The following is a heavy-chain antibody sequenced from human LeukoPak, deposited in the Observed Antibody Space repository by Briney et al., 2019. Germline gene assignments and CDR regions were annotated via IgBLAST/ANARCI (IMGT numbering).Heavy chain of an antibody. D-gene: IGHD5-18*01. CDR1: GFTFSSYS. CDR3: ARDNTAMAPDY. Sequence: GGSLRLSCAASGFTFSSYSMNWVRQAPGKGLEWVSSISSSSSYIYYADSVKGRFTISRDNAKNSLYLQMNSLRAEDAAVYYCARDNTAMAPDYWGQGTLVTVSS. CDR2: ISSSSSYI. J-gene: IGHJ4*02. V-gene: IGHV3-21*01.